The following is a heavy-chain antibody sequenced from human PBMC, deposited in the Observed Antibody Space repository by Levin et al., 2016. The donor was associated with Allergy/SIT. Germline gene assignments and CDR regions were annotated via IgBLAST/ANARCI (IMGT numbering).Heavy chain of an antibody. D-gene: IGHD1-1*01. J-gene: IGHJ5*02. Sequence: GESLKISCAASGFTFSNYVMTWVRQAPGQGLEWVSTIDTNGAPTFYADSVKGRFTISRDNSKNTLHLQMNSLRAEDTAIYYCASAGTQGWFDPWGQGTLVTVSS. CDR1: GFTFSNYV. V-gene: IGHV3-23*05. CDR2: IDTNGAPT. CDR3: ASAGTQGWFDP.